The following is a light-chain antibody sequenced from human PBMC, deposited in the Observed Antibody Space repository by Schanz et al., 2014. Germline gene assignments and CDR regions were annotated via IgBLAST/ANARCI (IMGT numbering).Light chain of an antibody. CDR1: QSVSSN. CDR2: GAS. Sequence: EIVLTQSPATLSLSPGERATLSCRASQSVSSNLAWYQQKPGQAPRLLIYGASSRATGIPDRFSGSGSGTDFTLTISSLEPEDFAVYYCQHRGNWPPLTFGGGTKVEI. V-gene: IGKV3-11*01. CDR3: QHRGNWPPLT. J-gene: IGKJ4*01.